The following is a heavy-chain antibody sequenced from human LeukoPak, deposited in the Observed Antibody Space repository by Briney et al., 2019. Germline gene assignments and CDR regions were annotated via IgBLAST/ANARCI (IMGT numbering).Heavy chain of an antibody. CDR2: IYYSGST. CDR3: ARDRSVVVPAANYGMDV. Sequence: PSETLSLTCTVSGGSISSYYWSWIRQPPGKGLEWIGYIYYSGSTNYNPSLKSRVTISVGTSKNQFSLKLSSVTAADTAVYYCARDRSVVVPAANYGMDVWGKGTTVTVSS. CDR1: GGSISSYY. V-gene: IGHV4-59*01. J-gene: IGHJ6*04. D-gene: IGHD2-2*01.